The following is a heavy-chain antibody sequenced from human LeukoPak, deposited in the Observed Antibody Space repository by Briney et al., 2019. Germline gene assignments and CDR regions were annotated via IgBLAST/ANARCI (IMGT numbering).Heavy chain of an antibody. CDR3: AADLSNPRMGASYLDS. CDR2: IIVGSGAT. Sequence: SVKVSCKASGFTSTNFAVQWVRQARGQRLEWIGWIIVGSGATKCAQDFQERVTITRDLSTGTLYMELRSLTSEDTAVYYCAADLSNPRMGASYLDSWGQGTLVTVSS. J-gene: IGHJ4*02. D-gene: IGHD3-16*01. CDR1: GFTSTNFA. V-gene: IGHV1-58*01.